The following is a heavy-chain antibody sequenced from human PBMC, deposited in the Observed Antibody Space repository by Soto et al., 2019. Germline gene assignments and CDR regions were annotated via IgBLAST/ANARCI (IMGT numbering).Heavy chain of an antibody. J-gene: IGHJ6*02. D-gene: IGHD3-9*01. CDR2: INPTTTTT. CDR3: AREDILTGYYKHGMDV. Sequence: ASVKVSCKASENTFSTYSLHWVRQAPGQGLEWMGVINPTTTTTTDAQKFQGRVTMTRDTSTSTVFLELSSLRSDDTAVYYCAREDILTGYYKHGMDVWG. V-gene: IGHV1-46*01. CDR1: ENTFSTYS.